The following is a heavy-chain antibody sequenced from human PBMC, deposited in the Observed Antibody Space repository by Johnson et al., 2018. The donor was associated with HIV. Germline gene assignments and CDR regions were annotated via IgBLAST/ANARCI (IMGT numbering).Heavy chain of an antibody. V-gene: IGHV3-30*04. CDR3: ARNQSGSYYYAFDI. J-gene: IGHJ3*02. CDR2: ILYDGSNK. Sequence: VQLVESGGGVVQPGRSLRLSCAASGFTFSSYAMHWVRQAPGKGLAWVAAILYDGSNKYYAASVKGRFTISRDNSKNTLYLQMNSLRAEDTAVYYCARNQSGSYYYAFDIWGQGTMVTVSS. D-gene: IGHD1-26*01. CDR1: GFTFSSYA.